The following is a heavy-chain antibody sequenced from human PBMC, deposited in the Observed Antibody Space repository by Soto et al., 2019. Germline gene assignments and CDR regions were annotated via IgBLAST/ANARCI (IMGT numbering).Heavy chain of an antibody. J-gene: IGHJ4*02. Sequence: QVQLVESGAEVREPGASVKLSCRASGYTFTTYYIHWVRQAPGQGLEWVGIINPSGGSSSYAQSFQGRVTMTRDTSTRTVYMELSSLTSEDTAMYYCARDRGIAVAAGAIDYWGQGTLVTVSS. D-gene: IGHD6-19*01. V-gene: IGHV1-46*01. CDR2: INPSGGSS. CDR1: GYTFTTYY. CDR3: ARDRGIAVAAGAIDY.